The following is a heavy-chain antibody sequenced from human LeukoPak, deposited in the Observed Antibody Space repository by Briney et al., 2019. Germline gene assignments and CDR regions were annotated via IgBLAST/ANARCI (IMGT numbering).Heavy chain of an antibody. CDR3: ARSLLGYCSSTSCSPEVGWFDP. Sequence: ASVKVSCKASGYTFTGYYMHWVRQAPGQGLEWMGWINPNSGGTNYAQKFQGRVTMTRGTSISTAYMELSRLRSDDTAVYYCARSLLGYCSSTSCSPEVGWFDPWGQGTLVTVSS. D-gene: IGHD2-2*01. J-gene: IGHJ5*02. CDR1: GYTFTGYY. CDR2: INPNSGGT. V-gene: IGHV1-2*02.